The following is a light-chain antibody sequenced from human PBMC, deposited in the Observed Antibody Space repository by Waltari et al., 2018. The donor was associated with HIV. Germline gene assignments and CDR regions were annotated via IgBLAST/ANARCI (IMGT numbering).Light chain of an antibody. CDR2: AAS. Sequence: DIRLTQSPSSLPASVGDSGPLTCRASHSISSYLNWYQQKPGKAPKLLIYAASSLQRRVPSMFSGRTPATDFTLTTSRMQPKDFATYCCQQSYSTPWTFGQGTKVEIK. J-gene: IGKJ1*01. CDR3: QQSYSTPWT. CDR1: HSISSY. V-gene: IGKV1-39*01.